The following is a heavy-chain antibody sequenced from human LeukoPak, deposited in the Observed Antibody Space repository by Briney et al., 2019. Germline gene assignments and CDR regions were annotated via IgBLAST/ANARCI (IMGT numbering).Heavy chain of an antibody. Sequence: GGSLRLSCVASGFTLRVNYMTWIRQTPGRGLEWVSVIYSDGTTKYADSAKGRFTISRDNSKSMVYLQMDRLRAEDTAVYYCARRNRGGWFDAWGQGTLVTVSS. D-gene: IGHD3-10*01. CDR3: ARRNRGGWFDA. V-gene: IGHV3-53*01. J-gene: IGHJ5*02. CDR1: GFTLRVNY. CDR2: IYSDGTT.